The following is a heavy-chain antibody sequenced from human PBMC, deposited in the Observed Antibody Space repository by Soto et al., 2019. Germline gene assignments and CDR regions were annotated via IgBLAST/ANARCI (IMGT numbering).Heavy chain of an antibody. J-gene: IGHJ5*02. D-gene: IGHD2-2*01. CDR3: VILNLLYLGYCISTSCSNNWFDP. Sequence: LSLTCAVSGGSISSGGYSWSWIRQPPGKGLEWIGYMYHSGSTYYNPSLKNRVTISIDRSKNQFSLKLSSVTAADTAVYYCVILNLLYLGYCISTSCSNNWFDPWGQGTLVTVSS. CDR2: MYHSGST. CDR1: GGSISSGGYS. V-gene: IGHV4-30-2*01.